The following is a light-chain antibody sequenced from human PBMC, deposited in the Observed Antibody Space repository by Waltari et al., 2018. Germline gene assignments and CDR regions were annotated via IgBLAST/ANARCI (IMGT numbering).Light chain of an antibody. Sequence: QSVLTQPPSESGTPGQRVTISCSASSSNIGSNVVNWYQQVPGTTPKLLIYRNDQRPSGVPDRISASKSGTSASLAISGLQSEDEAHYYCAAWDDSLNGHWVFGGGTKLTVL. CDR3: AAWDDSLNGHWV. CDR1: SSNIGSNV. J-gene: IGLJ2*01. V-gene: IGLV1-44*01. CDR2: RND.